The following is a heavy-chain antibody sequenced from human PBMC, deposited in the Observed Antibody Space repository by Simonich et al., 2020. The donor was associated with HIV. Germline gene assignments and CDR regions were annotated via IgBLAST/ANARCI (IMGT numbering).Heavy chain of an antibody. CDR2: INHSGST. J-gene: IGHJ4*02. CDR1: GGSFSGYY. D-gene: IGHD3-10*01. Sequence: QVQLQQWGAGLLKPSETLSLTCAVYGGSFSGYYWSGIRQPPGKVLEWIGEINHSGSTNYHPSLKRRVTISSASSKNQFSLKLSSGTAADTAVYYCARHRLLTRWFGELFRPQYFDYWGQGTLVTVSS. V-gene: IGHV4-34*01. CDR3: ARHRLLTRWFGELFRPQYFDY.